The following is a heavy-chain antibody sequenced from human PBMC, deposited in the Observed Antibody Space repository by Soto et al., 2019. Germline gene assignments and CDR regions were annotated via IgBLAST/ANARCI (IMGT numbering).Heavy chain of an antibody. V-gene: IGHV3-74*01. Sequence: EVQLVESGGGLVQPGGSLRLSCAASGFTFSSYWMHWVRQAPGKGLVWVSRINSDGSSTSYADSVKGRFTISRDNAKNTLYLQMNSLRAEDTAVYYCASGSCIAAAENPYYYYGMDVWGQGTTVTVSS. CDR1: GFTFSSYW. J-gene: IGHJ6*02. CDR3: ASGSCIAAAENPYYYYGMDV. D-gene: IGHD6-13*01. CDR2: INSDGSST.